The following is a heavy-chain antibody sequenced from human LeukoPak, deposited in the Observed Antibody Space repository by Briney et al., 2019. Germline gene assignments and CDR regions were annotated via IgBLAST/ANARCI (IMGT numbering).Heavy chain of an antibody. CDR2: ISGSGGTT. J-gene: IGHJ4*02. V-gene: IGHV3-23*01. D-gene: IGHD3-16*01. CDR1: GFTFSSYA. Sequence: QPGGSLSLSCAASGFTFSSYAMSWVRQAPGKGLECVSSISGSGGTTYYADSVKGRFTISRDNSRNTVYLQMSSLTVEDTAIYYCAKEKLRYYDYWGQGALVTVSS. CDR3: AKEKLRYYDY.